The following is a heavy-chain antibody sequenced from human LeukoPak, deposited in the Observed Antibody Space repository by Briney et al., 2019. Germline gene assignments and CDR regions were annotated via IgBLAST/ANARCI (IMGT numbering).Heavy chain of an antibody. CDR2: ISISVYTI. J-gene: IGHJ4*02. CDR1: GFTFSNYE. Sequence: PGGSLRLSCAASGFTFSNYEMNWVRQAPGKGLEWVSYISISVYTIYYADSVKGRFTISRDNAKNTLYLQMNSLRAEDTAVYYCARGGGYSYGSFDYWGQGTLVTVSS. D-gene: IGHD5-18*01. V-gene: IGHV3-48*03. CDR3: ARGGGYSYGSFDY.